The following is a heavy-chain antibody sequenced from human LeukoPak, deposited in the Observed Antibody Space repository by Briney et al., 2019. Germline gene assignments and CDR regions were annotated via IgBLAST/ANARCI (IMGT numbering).Heavy chain of an antibody. CDR3: AKEAQGCSITSCYFDS. CDR1: GFTFSNNA. V-gene: IGHV3-23*01. CDR2: ISGSGGNT. D-gene: IGHD2-2*01. J-gene: IGHJ4*02. Sequence: GGSLRLTCAASGFTFSNNAMSWVRQAPGKGLEWVSAISGSGGNTYYADSVKGRFTISRDNSKNTLFLQMNSLRAEDTAVYYCAKEAQGCSITSCYFDSWGQGNLVTVSS.